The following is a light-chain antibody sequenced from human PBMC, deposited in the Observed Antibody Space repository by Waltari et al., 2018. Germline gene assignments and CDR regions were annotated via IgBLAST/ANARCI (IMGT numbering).Light chain of an antibody. CDR1: QGINNW. V-gene: IGKV1-12*01. CDR3: QQADSFPLT. CDR2: SAS. J-gene: IGKJ4*01. Sequence: DIQMTQSPSSLSASVGDRVTMTCRASQGINNWLAWYQQVPGRAPKLLIYSASSLPSGVPYRFSGSGSGTKFTLTITSLQPEDFATYYCQQADSFPLTFGGGTKVEIK.